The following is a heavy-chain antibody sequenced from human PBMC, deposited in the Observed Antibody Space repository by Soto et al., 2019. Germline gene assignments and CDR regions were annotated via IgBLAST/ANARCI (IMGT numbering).Heavy chain of an antibody. Sequence: QVQLVQSGAEVKKPGSSVKVSCKASGGTFSSYAISWVRQAPGQGLEWMGGIIPIFGTANYAQKFQGRVTITADESTSTAYMELSSLRSEDTAVYYCAREGYSSSWYGVCPGWFDPWGQGTLVTVSS. CDR2: IIPIFGTA. CDR3: AREGYSSSWYGVCPGWFDP. V-gene: IGHV1-69*12. CDR1: GGTFSSYA. D-gene: IGHD6-13*01. J-gene: IGHJ5*02.